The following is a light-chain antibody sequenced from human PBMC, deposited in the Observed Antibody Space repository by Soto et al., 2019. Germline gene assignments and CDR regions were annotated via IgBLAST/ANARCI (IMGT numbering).Light chain of an antibody. CDR3: QQYTNWPIT. CDR1: QSVSSSY. CDR2: GAS. J-gene: IGKJ5*01. Sequence: EIVLTQSPGTLSLSPGERATLSCRASQSVSSSYLAWYQQKPGQAPRLLIYGASSRATGIPDRFSGSGSGTDFTLTISRLEPEDFAVYYCQQYTNWPITFGQGTRLEIK. V-gene: IGKV3-20*01.